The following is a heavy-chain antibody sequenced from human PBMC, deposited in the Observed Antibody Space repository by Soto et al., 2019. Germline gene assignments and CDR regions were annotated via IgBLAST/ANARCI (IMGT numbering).Heavy chain of an antibody. V-gene: IGHV3-23*01. J-gene: IGHJ4*02. Sequence: PGGSLRLSCAPSGFTFTTYAMSWVRQAPGKGLEWVSTSDDSGTKTYYADSVRGRVTISRDNSKSTLYLQLNSLRAEDTAVYYCAKRGSRYFDYWGQGTLVTVSS. CDR2: SDDSGTKT. CDR3: AKRGSRYFDY. CDR1: GFTFTTYA.